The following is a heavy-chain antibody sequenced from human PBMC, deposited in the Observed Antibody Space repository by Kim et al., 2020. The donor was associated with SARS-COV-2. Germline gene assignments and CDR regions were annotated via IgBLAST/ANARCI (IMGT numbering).Heavy chain of an antibody. J-gene: IGHJ6*02. CDR3: ARESRVLGYCSSTSCYKYYYYGMDV. Sequence: SVKVSCKASGGTFSSYAISWVRQAPGQGLEWMGGIIPIFGTPNYAQKFQGRVTVSADESTSTAYMELSSLRSEDTAVYYCARESRVLGYCSSTSCYKYYYYGMDVWGQGTTVTVSS. CDR2: IIPIFGTP. D-gene: IGHD2-2*02. CDR1: GGTFSSYA. V-gene: IGHV1-69*13.